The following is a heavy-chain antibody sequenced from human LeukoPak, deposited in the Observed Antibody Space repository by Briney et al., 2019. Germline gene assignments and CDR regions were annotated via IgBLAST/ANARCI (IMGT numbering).Heavy chain of an antibody. CDR2: IYTRGST. CDR1: GGSINNYY. CDR3: ARGRYCSADICSGGDAFDI. V-gene: IGHV4-4*07. J-gene: IGHJ3*02. Sequence: PSETLSLTCTVSGGSINNYYWSWIRQPAGKGLEGIGRIYTRGSTNYNPSLKSRVTMSVDTSKNQFSLKLSSVTAADTAVYYCARGRYCSADICSGGDAFDIWGQGTMVSVPS. D-gene: IGHD2-15*01.